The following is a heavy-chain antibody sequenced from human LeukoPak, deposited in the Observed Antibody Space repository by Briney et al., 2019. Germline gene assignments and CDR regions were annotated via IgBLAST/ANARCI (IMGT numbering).Heavy chain of an antibody. J-gene: IGHJ4*02. D-gene: IGHD3-3*01. V-gene: IGHV3-33*01. Sequence: GGSLRLSCAASGFTFSSYGMHWVRQAPGKGLEWVAVIWYDGSNKYHADSVKGRFTISRDNSKNTLYLQMNSLRAEDTAVYYCARDSADFWSGYYLDYWGQGTLVTVSS. CDR2: IWYDGSNK. CDR1: GFTFSSYG. CDR3: ARDSADFWSGYYLDY.